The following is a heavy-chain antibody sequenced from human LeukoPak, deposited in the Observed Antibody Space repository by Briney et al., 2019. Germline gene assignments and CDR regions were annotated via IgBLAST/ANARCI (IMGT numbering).Heavy chain of an antibody. Sequence: PGGSLRLSCAASGFTFDDYAMHWVRQAPGKGLEWVSLISWDGGSTYYADSVKGRFTISRDNSKNSLYLQMNSLRTEDTALYYCAKDMMGAGRYLPDYWGQGTLVTVSS. CDR3: AKDMMGAGRYLPDY. V-gene: IGHV3-43*01. CDR1: GFTFDDYA. CDR2: ISWDGGST. D-gene: IGHD1-26*01. J-gene: IGHJ4*02.